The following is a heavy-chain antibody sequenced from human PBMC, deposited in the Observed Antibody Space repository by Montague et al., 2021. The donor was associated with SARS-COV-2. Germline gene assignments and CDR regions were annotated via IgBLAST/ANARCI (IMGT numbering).Heavy chain of an antibody. Sequence: SGAEVKKPGESLKISCNGSGYSFTKYWIGWVRQMPGKGLERMGIIYPGDSDSRYSPSFQGQVTISADKSISTAYLQWSSLKASDTAMYYCARRGFDTSGYYSYFDYWGQGTLVTVSS. D-gene: IGHD3-22*01. CDR3: ARRGFDTSGYYSYFDY. J-gene: IGHJ4*02. CDR1: GYSFTKYW. V-gene: IGHV5-51*01. CDR2: IYPGDSDS.